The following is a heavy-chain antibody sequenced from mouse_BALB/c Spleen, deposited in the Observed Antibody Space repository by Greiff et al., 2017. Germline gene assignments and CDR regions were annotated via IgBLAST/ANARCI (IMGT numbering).Heavy chain of an antibody. CDR3: AREVAMDY. V-gene: IGHV3-6*02. CDR1: GYSITSGYY. Sequence: EVQLVESGPGLVKPSQSLSLTCSVTGYSITSGYYWNWIRQFPGNKLEWMGYISYDGSNNYNPSLKNRISITRDTSKNQFFLKLNSVTTEDTATYYCAREVAMDYWGQGTSVTVSS. CDR2: ISYDGSN. J-gene: IGHJ4*01.